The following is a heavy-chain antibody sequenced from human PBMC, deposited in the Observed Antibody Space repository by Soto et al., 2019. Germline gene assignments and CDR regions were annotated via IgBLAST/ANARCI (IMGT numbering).Heavy chain of an antibody. CDR3: ARDRKDVGYSGYVFSYYGMDV. D-gene: IGHD5-12*01. CDR2: IYYSGST. V-gene: IGHV4-31*03. J-gene: IGHJ6*02. CDR1: GVSISSGDYY. Sequence: SETLSLTCTVSGVSISSGDYYWTWIRQHPGKGLEWIGYIYYSGSTYYNPSLKSRVSISLDTSKNQFSLKLSSVTAADTAVYYCARDRKDVGYSGYVFSYYGMDVWGQGTTVTVSS.